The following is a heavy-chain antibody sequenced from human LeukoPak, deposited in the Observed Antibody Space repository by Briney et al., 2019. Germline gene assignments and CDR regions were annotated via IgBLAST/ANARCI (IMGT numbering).Heavy chain of an antibody. CDR2: INPSGGNT. D-gene: IGHD3-3*01. J-gene: IGHJ5*02. CDR1: GYTFTDYY. Sequence: GASVKVSCKASGYTFTDYYIHRVRQAPGQGLEWLGLINPSGGNTGIAHLLRGRFSMTRDMSTDTVYMELASLTSHDTAVYYCARARRQIFGGKWWFDPWGQGTLVTVSS. CDR3: ARARRQIFGGKWWFDP. V-gene: IGHV1-46*04.